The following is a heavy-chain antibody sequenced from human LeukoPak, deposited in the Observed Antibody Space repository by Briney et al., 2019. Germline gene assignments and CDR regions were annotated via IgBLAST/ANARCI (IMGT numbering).Heavy chain of an antibody. CDR2: ISSSGSTI. J-gene: IGHJ6*04. CDR1: GFTFSSYG. Sequence: GGTLRLSCAASGFTFSSYGMHWVRQAPGKGLEWVSYISSSGSTIYYADSVKGRFTISRDNAKNSLYLQMNSLRAEDTAVYYCAELGITMIGGVWGKGTTVTISS. V-gene: IGHV3-48*04. CDR3: AELGITMIGGV. D-gene: IGHD3-10*02.